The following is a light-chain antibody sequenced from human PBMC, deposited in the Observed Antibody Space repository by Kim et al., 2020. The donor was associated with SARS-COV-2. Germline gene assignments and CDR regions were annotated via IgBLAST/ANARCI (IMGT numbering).Light chain of an antibody. Sequence: VTLTCTLRRGQSTYVSAWHQNQPEKGPRYLMNLTSDGYHTKGDGSPDRFSGSSSGAERYLTISSLQSDDEADYYCQTWGTGINWVFGGGTQLTVL. CDR3: QTWGTGINWV. J-gene: IGLJ3*02. CDR2: LTSDGYH. CDR1: RGQSTYV. V-gene: IGLV4-69*01.